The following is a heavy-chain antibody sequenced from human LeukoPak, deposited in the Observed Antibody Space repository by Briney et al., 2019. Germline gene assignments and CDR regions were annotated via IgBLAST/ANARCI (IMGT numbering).Heavy chain of an antibody. CDR2: IRYDGSNK. Sequence: GGSLRLSCAASGFTFSSYGMHWVRQAPGKGLEWVAFIRYDGSNKYYADSVKGRFTISRDNSKNTLYLQMNSLRAEDTAVYYCAKGGSRGPVPARELLWFGELYYWGQGTLVTVSS. CDR1: GFTFSSYG. V-gene: IGHV3-30*02. D-gene: IGHD3-10*01. J-gene: IGHJ4*02. CDR3: AKGGSRGPVPARELLWFGELYY.